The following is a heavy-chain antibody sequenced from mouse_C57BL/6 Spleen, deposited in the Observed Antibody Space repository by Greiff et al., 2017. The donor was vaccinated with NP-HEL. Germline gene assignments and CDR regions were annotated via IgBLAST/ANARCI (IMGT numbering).Heavy chain of an antibody. D-gene: IGHD1-1*01. V-gene: IGHV3-6*01. CDR2: ISYDGSN. CDR3: ARDPDYDGSSYVRFAY. CDR1: GYSITSGYY. Sequence: EVQLQESGPGLVKPSQSLSLTCSVTGYSITSGYYWTWIRQFPGNKLEWMGYISYDGSNNYNPSLKNRISITRDTSKNQFFLKLNSVTTVDTATYYCARDPDYDGSSYVRFAYWGQGTLVTVSA. J-gene: IGHJ3*01.